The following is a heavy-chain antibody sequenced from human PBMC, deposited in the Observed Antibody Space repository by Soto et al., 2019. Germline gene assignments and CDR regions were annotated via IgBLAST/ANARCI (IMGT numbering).Heavy chain of an antibody. V-gene: IGHV4-59*12. CDR2: IYYTGST. Sequence: SETLSLTCTVSGRPITGDYWGWIRQPPGKALEYIGHIYYTGSTRYNPSLTSRVTISLDTSREQFSLKLTSVTAADTAVYFCARGRGRYSSGWSWFDPWGQGILVTVSS. J-gene: IGHJ5*02. CDR3: ARGRGRYSSGWSWFDP. CDR1: GRPITGDY. D-gene: IGHD6-19*01.